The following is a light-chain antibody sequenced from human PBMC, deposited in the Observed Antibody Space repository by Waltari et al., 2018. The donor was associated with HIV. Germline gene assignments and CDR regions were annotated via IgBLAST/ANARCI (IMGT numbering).Light chain of an antibody. J-gene: IGLJ3*02. Sequence: SFVLTQPPSVSLAPGTPAPISCGAWNTGSKPVHWYKQLPGQAPVLVVRFNSDRPLGIPDRFSGSNSGHTATLTIASVEAGDEADYYCQVWDSSNDHVVFGGVTELTVL. CDR3: QVWDSSNDHVV. V-gene: IGLV3-21*04. CDR1: NTGSKP. CDR2: FNS.